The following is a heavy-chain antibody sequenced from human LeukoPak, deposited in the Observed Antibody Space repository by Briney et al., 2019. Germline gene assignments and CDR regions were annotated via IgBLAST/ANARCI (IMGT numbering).Heavy chain of an antibody. Sequence: GGSLRLSCAASGFTFSSYSMNWVRQAPGKGLEWVSYISSSSSTIYYADSVKGRFTISRDNAKNSLYLQMNSLRAEDTAVYYCARRIAARGVDPWGQGTLVTVSS. CDR1: GFTFSSYS. D-gene: IGHD6-13*01. CDR3: ARRIAARGVDP. CDR2: ISSSSSTI. J-gene: IGHJ5*02. V-gene: IGHV3-48*01.